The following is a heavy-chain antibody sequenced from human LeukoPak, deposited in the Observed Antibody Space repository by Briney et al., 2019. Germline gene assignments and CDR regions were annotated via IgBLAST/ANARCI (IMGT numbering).Heavy chain of an antibody. D-gene: IGHD5-18*01. CDR2: ISGSGGST. Sequence: HPGGSLRLSCAASGFTFRSYAMSCVRQAPGKGLEWVSAISGSGGSTYYADSVKGRFTISRDNSKNTLYLQVNSLRAEDTAVYYCAKDHEVLRIHQNAFDIWGQGTMVTVSS. CDR1: GFTFRSYA. V-gene: IGHV3-23*01. CDR3: AKDHEVLRIHQNAFDI. J-gene: IGHJ3*02.